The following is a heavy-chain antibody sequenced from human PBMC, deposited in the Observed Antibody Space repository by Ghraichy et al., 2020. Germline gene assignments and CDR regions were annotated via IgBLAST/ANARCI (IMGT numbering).Heavy chain of an antibody. CDR2: ISSSTRYI. D-gene: IGHD6-19*01. CDR1: GLMFSPNT. V-gene: IGHV3-21*01. Sequence: GGSLRLSCVASGLMFSPNTMNWVRQASGKGLEWVSSISSSTRYIYYADSVKGRFTISRDNAQNSLYLQMNSLRAEDTAVYYCSRGGGAGTPVLYHMDVWGLGTTVTVSS. CDR3: SRGGGAGTPVLYHMDV. J-gene: IGHJ6*02.